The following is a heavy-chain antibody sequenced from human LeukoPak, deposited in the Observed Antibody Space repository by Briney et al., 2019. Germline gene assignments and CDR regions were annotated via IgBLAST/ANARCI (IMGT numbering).Heavy chain of an antibody. CDR3: ARGPRINRVFGVVRGYDAFDI. Sequence: ASVKVSCKASGYIFTSYDINWVRQATGQGLEWMGWMNPNSGNTGYAQKFQGRVTITRNTSISTAYMELSSLRSEDTAVYYCARGPRINRVFGVVRGYDAFDIWGQGTMVTVSS. CDR2: MNPNSGNT. CDR1: GYIFTSYD. V-gene: IGHV1-8*03. J-gene: IGHJ3*02. D-gene: IGHD3-3*01.